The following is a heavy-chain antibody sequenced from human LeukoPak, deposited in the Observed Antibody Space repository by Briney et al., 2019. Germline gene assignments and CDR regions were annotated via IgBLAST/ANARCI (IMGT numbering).Heavy chain of an antibody. D-gene: IGHD6-13*01. V-gene: IGHV3-21*01. CDR1: GFTFSSYS. J-gene: IGHJ4*02. CDR3: AGSDEYSSSWFFDY. CDR2: ISSSSSYI. Sequence: GGSLRLSCAASGFTFSSYSMNWVRQAPGKGLEWVSSISSSSSYIYYADSVKGRFTISRDNAKNSTYLQMNSLRAEDTAVYYCAGSDEYSSSWFFDYWGQGTLVTVSS.